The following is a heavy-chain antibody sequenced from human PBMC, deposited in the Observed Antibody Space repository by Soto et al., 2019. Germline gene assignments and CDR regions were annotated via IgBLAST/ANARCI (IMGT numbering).Heavy chain of an antibody. CDR2: SSYGGIT. J-gene: IGHJ4*02. V-gene: IGHV4-59*01. CDR1: GGYISDYY. D-gene: IGHD3-3*01. CDR3: ARARKATYITGGFDS. Sequence: PSETLSLTCSVSGGYISDYYWSWIRQSPEKGLEYIAYSSYGGITNLNGALNGRVTMSIDTSKNQFSLKATSLTAADTAVYYCARARKATYITGGFDSWGQGTLVTVSS.